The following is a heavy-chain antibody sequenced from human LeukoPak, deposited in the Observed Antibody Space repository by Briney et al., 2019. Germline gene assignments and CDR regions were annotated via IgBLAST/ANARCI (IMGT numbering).Heavy chain of an antibody. D-gene: IGHD6-19*01. Sequence: ASVKASCKASGYTFTSYSISWVRQAPGQGLEWMGWISAYNGNTNYAQKLQGRVTMTTDTSTSTAYMELRSLRSDDTAVYYCARRRGYSSGWLRGYFDYWGQGTLVTVSS. CDR2: ISAYNGNT. CDR3: ARRRGYSSGWLRGYFDY. J-gene: IGHJ4*02. V-gene: IGHV1-18*01. CDR1: GYTFTSYS.